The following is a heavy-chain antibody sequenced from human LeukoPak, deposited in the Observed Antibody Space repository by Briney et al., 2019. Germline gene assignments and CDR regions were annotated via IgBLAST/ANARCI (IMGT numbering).Heavy chain of an antibody. Sequence: PGGSLRLSCAASGFTFSSYAMSWVRQAPGKGLEWVSAISGSGGSTYYADSVKGRFTISRDNPKNTLYLQMNSLRAEDTAVYYCAKRYSSSWYVDYWGQGTLVTVSS. J-gene: IGHJ4*02. CDR3: AKRYSSSWYVDY. CDR2: ISGSGGST. D-gene: IGHD6-13*01. V-gene: IGHV3-23*01. CDR1: GFTFSSYA.